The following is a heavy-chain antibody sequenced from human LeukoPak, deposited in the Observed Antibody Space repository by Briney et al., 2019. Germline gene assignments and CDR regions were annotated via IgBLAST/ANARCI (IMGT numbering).Heavy chain of an antibody. Sequence: GGSLRLSCAASGFTFSSYGMHWVRQAPGKGLEWVAVISYDGSNKYYADSVKGRFTISRDNSKNTLYLQMNSLRAEDTAVYYCAKGVFSYYYDSSGYPSYGMDVWGQGTTVTVSS. CDR1: GFTFSSYG. V-gene: IGHV3-30*18. D-gene: IGHD3-22*01. CDR2: ISYDGSNK. J-gene: IGHJ6*02. CDR3: AKGVFSYYYDSSGYPSYGMDV.